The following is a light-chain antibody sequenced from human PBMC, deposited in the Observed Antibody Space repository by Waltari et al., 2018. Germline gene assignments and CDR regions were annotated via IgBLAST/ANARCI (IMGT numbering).Light chain of an antibody. CDR1: QSLYSNDSNTY. CDR2: TLS. CDR3: MQRIEFPWT. V-gene: IGKV2-40*01. J-gene: IGKJ1*01. Sequence: DIVMTQTPLSLPVTPGEPASLSCRPTQSLYSNDSNTYLDWYLQRAGQSPQLLIHTLSSRASGVPDRFSGSVSGTDFTLKISRVEAEDVGVYYCMQRIEFPWTFGQGTKVEIK.